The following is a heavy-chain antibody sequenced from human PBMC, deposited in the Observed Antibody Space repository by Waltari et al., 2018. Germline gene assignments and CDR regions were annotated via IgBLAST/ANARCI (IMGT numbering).Heavy chain of an antibody. J-gene: IGHJ4*02. D-gene: IGHD6-13*01. CDR2: IYYSGST. Sequence: QLQLQESGPGLVKPSETLSLTCTVSGGSISSSSYYWGWIRQPPGKGLEWIGSIYYSGSTYYNPSLKSRVTISVDTSKNQFSLKLSSVTAADTAVYYCARDHVVAAGHRQFDYWGQGTLVTVSS. CDR3: ARDHVVAAGHRQFDY. CDR1: GGSISSSSYY. V-gene: IGHV4-39*07.